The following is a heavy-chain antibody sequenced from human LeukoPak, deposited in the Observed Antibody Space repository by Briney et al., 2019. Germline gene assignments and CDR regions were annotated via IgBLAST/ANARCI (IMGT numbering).Heavy chain of an antibody. CDR3: VGTIAYRGSEY. CDR1: GFTFSTYG. D-gene: IGHD1-7*01. Sequence: GGSLRLSCAASGFTFSTYGMLWVRQAPGKGLEWLAVIWNDGSQKYYADSVKGRFTVSRDNAKNTVYLQMNNLRAEDTAVYYYVGTIAYRGSEYWGQGALVTVSS. V-gene: IGHV3-33*03. CDR2: IWNDGSQK. J-gene: IGHJ4*02.